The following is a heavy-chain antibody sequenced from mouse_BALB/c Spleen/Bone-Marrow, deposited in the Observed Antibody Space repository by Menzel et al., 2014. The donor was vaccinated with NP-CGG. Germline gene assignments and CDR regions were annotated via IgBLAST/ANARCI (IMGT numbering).Heavy chain of an antibody. Sequence: QVQLQQSGAELVRPGVSVKISCKGSGYTFTDYAMHWVKQSHAKSVEWIGVISTYYGDASYNQKFKGKATMTVDKSSSTAYMELARLTSEDSAIYYCARDAMDYWGQGTSVTVSS. J-gene: IGHJ4*01. CDR2: ISTYYGDA. CDR3: ARDAMDY. CDR1: GYTFTDYA. V-gene: IGHV1S137*01.